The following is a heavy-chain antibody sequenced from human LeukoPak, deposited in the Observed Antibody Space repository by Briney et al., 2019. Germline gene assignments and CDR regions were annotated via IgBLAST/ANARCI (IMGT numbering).Heavy chain of an antibody. D-gene: IGHD6-19*01. J-gene: IGHJ4*02. CDR1: GFTFSSYA. Sequence: GGSLRLSCAASGFTFSSYAMSWVRQAPGKGLEWVSVISGSGGSTYYADSVKGRFTISRENSKNTLYLQMNSLRAEDTAVYYCAKDRIAVADPIDYWGQGTLVTVSS. CDR2: ISGSGGST. V-gene: IGHV3-23*01. CDR3: AKDRIAVADPIDY.